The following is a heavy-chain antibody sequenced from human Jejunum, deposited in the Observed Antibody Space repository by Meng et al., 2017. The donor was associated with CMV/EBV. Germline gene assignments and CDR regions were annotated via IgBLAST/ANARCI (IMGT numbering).Heavy chain of an antibody. D-gene: IGHD4/OR15-4a*01. Sequence: SGFTVSSNYVSWVRQAPGKGLEWVSVMYLDDRAYYATSVKGRFTISRDNSKNTMYLQMTGLRADDTAVYYCTRDRDYFSSPFAYWGQGTLVTVSS. CDR3: TRDRDYFSSPFAY. J-gene: IGHJ4*02. CDR2: MYLDDRA. V-gene: IGHV3-53*05. CDR1: GFTVSSNY.